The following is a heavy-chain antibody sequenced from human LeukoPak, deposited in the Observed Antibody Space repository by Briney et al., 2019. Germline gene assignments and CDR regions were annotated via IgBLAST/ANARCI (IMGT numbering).Heavy chain of an antibody. Sequence: SETLSLTCTVSGGTISSSSYYWGWIRQPPGKGLEWTGSIYYSWITYYNPSLKSRVTTSVDTSKNQFSLKLSSMTAADTAVYYCARGGSSSWYDRVVNWGQGTLVTVSS. D-gene: IGHD6-13*01. J-gene: IGHJ4*02. CDR1: GGTISSSSYY. CDR3: ARGGSSSWYDRVVN. V-gene: IGHV4-39*01. CDR2: IYYSWIT.